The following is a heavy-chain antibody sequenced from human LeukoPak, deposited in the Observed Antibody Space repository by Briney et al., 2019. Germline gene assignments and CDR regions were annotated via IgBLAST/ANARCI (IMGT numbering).Heavy chain of an antibody. CDR3: AKDDSGSLDY. J-gene: IGHJ4*02. D-gene: IGHD1-26*01. CDR2: IWYDGTKK. CDR1: GFTFSAYG. Sequence: GGSLRLSCTASGFTFSAYGIHWVRQAPGKGLEWVAIIWYDGTKKYYADSVKGRFTISRDNSKNTVSLQMSSLRVEDTALYYCAKDDSGSLDYWGQGTLVTVSS. V-gene: IGHV3-33*06.